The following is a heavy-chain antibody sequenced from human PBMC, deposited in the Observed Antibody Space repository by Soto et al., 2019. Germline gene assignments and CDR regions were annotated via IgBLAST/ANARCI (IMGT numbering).Heavy chain of an antibody. CDR1: GLTLSSCA. D-gene: IGHD3-22*01. CDR2: ISGGNT. J-gene: IGHJ4*02. Sequence: GGSLRLSXAASGLTLSSCAMRWVRQAPGKGLEWVSTISGGNTFYADSVKGRFTISRDTSKSTLYLHMNSLRAEDTAVYYCAKGGYDSSGHSLYNFDSWGQGTLVTVSS. CDR3: AKGGYDSSGHSLYNFDS. V-gene: IGHV3-23*01.